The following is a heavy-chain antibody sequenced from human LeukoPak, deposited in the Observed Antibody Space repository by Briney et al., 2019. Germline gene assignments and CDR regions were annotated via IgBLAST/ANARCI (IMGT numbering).Heavy chain of an antibody. CDR2: IWYDGSNK. CDR1: GFTLSSYG. J-gene: IGHJ4*02. D-gene: IGHD3-10*01. CDR3: ARSGVRGVKDFDY. V-gene: IGHV3-33*08. Sequence: PGGSLRLSCAASGFTLSSYGMHWVRQAPGKGLEWVAVIWYDGSNKYYADSVKGRFTISRDNSKNTLYLQMNSLRAEDTAVYYCARSGVRGVKDFDYWGQGTLVTVSS.